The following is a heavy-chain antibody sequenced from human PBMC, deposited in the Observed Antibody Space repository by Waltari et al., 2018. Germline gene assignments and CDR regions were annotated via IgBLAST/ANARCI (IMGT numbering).Heavy chain of an antibody. V-gene: IGHV4-34*02. CDR1: GGSFSVYY. Sequence: QVQLQQSGEGLLQSSATLSHTCAVYGGSFSVYYWGWVRQPPGKGLEWIGAINHAGYTNHNPSLRSRVTMSADTSKSQFSLKLNSVTAADTAVYYCVRLEDCTGPGGHCYSGDPFALDVWGQGTTVTVSS. D-gene: IGHD2-15*01. CDR2: INHAGYT. J-gene: IGHJ6*02. CDR3: VRLEDCTGPGGHCYSGDPFALDV.